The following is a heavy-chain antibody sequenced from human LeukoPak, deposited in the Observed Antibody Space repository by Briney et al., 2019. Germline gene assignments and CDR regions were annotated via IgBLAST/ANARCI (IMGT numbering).Heavy chain of an antibody. V-gene: IGHV1-18*01. CDR2: ISAYNGNT. CDR1: GYSFTSYA. Sequence: ASVKVSCKASGYSFTSYAISWVRQAPGQGLEWMGWISAYNGNTNYAQKLQGRVTMTTDTSTSTANMELRSLRSDDTAVYYCAREGLYSGYDFPDYWGQGTLVTVSS. D-gene: IGHD5-12*01. J-gene: IGHJ4*02. CDR3: AREGLYSGYDFPDY.